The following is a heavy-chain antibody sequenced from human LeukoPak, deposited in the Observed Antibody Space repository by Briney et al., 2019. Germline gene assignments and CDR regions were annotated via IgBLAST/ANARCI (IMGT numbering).Heavy chain of an antibody. V-gene: IGHV1-46*01. CDR1: GYTFTSND. Sequence: ASVKVSCKAFGYTFTSNDMHWVRQAPGQGPEWMGVISPSGVSTTYAQKFQGRVTMTRETSISTAYMELSRLRSDDTAVYYCARSEPTSYYYDSSGYYLNAFDIWGQGTMVTVSS. D-gene: IGHD3-22*01. CDR3: ARSEPTSYYYDSSGYYLNAFDI. CDR2: ISPSGVST. J-gene: IGHJ3*02.